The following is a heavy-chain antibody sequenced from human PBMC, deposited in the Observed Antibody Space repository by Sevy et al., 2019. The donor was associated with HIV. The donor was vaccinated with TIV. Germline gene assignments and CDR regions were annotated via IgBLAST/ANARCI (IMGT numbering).Heavy chain of an antibody. CDR1: GYSFTSYW. D-gene: IGHD2-21*02. Sequence: GESLKISCKGSGYSFTSYWIGWVRQMPGQGLEWMGIIYPGDSDTRYSPSFQGQVTISADKSISTAYLQWSSLKASDTAMYYCARRVAYCGGDGKYYCDYWGQGTLVTVSS. CDR3: ARRVAYCGGDGKYYCDY. CDR2: IYPGDSDT. V-gene: IGHV5-51*01. J-gene: IGHJ4*02.